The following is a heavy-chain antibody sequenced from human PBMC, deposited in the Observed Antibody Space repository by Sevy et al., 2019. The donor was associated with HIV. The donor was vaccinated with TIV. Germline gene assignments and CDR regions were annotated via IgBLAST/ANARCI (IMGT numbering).Heavy chain of an antibody. CDR2: ISYDGSNK. Sequence: GGSLRLSCAASGFTFSSYAMHWVRQAPGKGLEWVAVISYDGSNKYYAHSVKGRFTISRDNSKNTLYLQMNSLRAEDTAVYYCARDNITGTVDYYYYMDVWGKGTTVTVSS. J-gene: IGHJ6*03. V-gene: IGHV3-30-3*01. CDR1: GFTFSSYA. D-gene: IGHD1-20*01. CDR3: ARDNITGTVDYYYYMDV.